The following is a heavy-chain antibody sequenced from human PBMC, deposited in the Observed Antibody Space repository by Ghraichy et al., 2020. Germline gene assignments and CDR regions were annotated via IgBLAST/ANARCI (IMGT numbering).Heavy chain of an antibody. CDR2: ISYSEST. Sequence: SETLSLTCTVSGVSVSDYYWSWIRQTPGKGLEWMGYISYSESTSYNPSLKSRLTMSLDTSKRQISLRLSSVTAADTAVYYCARDILIRYLFRSEDRGMDVWGQGTTVTVSS. D-gene: IGHD1-14*01. J-gene: IGHJ6*02. CDR3: ARDILIRYLFRSEDRGMDV. V-gene: IGHV4-59*02. CDR1: GVSVSDYY.